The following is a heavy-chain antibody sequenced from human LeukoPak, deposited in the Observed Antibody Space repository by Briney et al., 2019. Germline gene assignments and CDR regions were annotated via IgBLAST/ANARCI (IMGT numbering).Heavy chain of an antibody. CDR1: GGTFSSYA. Sequence: GASVKVSCKASGGTFSSYAISWVRQAPGQGLEWMGGIIPIFGTANYAQKFQGRVTITTDESTSTAYMELSSLRAEDTAVYYCAFGYSNYFGYYYYYIDVWGKGTTVTVSS. CDR3: AFGYSNYFGYYYYYIDV. V-gene: IGHV1-69*05. D-gene: IGHD4-11*01. CDR2: IIPIFGTA. J-gene: IGHJ6*03.